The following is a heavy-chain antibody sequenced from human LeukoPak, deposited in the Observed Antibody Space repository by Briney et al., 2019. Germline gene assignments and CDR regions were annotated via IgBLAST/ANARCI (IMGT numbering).Heavy chain of an antibody. V-gene: IGHV4-59*01. D-gene: IGHD6-19*01. CDR3: ATRYSSGRDLGY. CDR2: IYYSGST. J-gene: IGHJ4*02. Sequence: SETLSLTCTVSGGSISSYYWSWIRQPPGKGLEWIGYIYYSGSTNYNPSLKSRVTISVDTSKNQFSLKLSSVTAADTAVYYCATRYSSGRDLGYWGQGTLVTVSS. CDR1: GGSISSYY.